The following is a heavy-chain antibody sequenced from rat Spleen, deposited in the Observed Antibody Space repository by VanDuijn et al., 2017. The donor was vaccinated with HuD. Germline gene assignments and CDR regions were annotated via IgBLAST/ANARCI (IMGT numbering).Heavy chain of an antibody. Sequence: EVQLVESGGGLVQPGRSLKLSCAASGFTFSDYYMAWVRQAPTKGLEWVASISYDGGSTYYRDSVKGRFTISRDNAENTLYLQMDSLRSEATATYYCASLMYTPDYLGVMDAWGQGASVTVSS. D-gene: IGHD1-6*01. CDR3: ASLMYTPDYLGVMDA. V-gene: IGHV5-20*01. J-gene: IGHJ4*01. CDR2: ISYDGGST. CDR1: GFTFSDYY.